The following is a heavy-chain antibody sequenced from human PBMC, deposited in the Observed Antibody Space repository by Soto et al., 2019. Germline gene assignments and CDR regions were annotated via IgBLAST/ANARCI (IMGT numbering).Heavy chain of an antibody. CDR3: ARGISLIMAAPGY. CDR2: VSPYNGNA. D-gene: IGHD3-22*01. V-gene: IGHV1-18*01. Sequence: SVKLSCKAAGGTISSYAISWVRKTPGQGLEWMGWVSPYNGNANYTQKFRCRVTMTTDTSTATAHMELTSLRSDDTAMYYCARGISLIMAAPGYWGEGTLVTVSS. CDR1: GGTISSYA. J-gene: IGHJ4*02.